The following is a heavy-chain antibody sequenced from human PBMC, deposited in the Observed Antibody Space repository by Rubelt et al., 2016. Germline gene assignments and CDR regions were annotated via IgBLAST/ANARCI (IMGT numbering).Heavy chain of an antibody. CDR2: T. D-gene: IGHD6-19*01. J-gene: IGHJ4*02. V-gene: IGHV4-30-2*02. CDR3: AGSGYSSGWYDY. Sequence: TYSNPSLKSRVTISVDTSKNQFSLMLTSVTAADTAVYFCAGSGYSSGWYDYWGQGTLVTVSS.